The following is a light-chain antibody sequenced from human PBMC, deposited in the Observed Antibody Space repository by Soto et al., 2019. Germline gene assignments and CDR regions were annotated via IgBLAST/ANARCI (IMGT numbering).Light chain of an antibody. V-gene: IGLV2-8*01. CDR1: SSDVGGYNY. CDR2: EVN. CDR3: SSYAGRLNA. Sequence: QSALTQPPSASGSPGQSVAISCTGTSSDVGGYNYVSWYQQHPGKAPKLMIYEVNKRPSGVPDRFSGSKSGNTASLTVSGIQADDDADYYCSSYAGRLNAFGNGTKVTAL. J-gene: IGLJ1*01.